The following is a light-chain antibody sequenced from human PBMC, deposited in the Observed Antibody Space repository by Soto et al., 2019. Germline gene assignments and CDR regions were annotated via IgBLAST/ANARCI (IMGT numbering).Light chain of an antibody. J-gene: IGLJ3*02. CDR1: SSGVGDYNY. CDR2: DVS. Sequence: QSALTQPRSVSGSPGQSVTISCTGTSSGVGDYNYVSWYQQYPGKAPKLVIYDVSKRPSGVPDRFSGSKSGNTASLTISGLQAEDEADYYCCSFAGSYTFWVFGGGPKVTVL. CDR3: CSFAGSYTFWV. V-gene: IGLV2-11*01.